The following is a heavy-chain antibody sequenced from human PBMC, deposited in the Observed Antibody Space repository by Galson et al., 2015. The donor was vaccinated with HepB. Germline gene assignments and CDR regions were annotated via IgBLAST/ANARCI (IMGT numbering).Heavy chain of an antibody. CDR3: ARYVELLPYLFNY. J-gene: IGHJ4*02. D-gene: IGHD1-26*01. CDR2: ISAYNGNT. CDR1: GYTFTSYG. V-gene: IGHV1-18*01. Sequence: SVKVSCKASGYTFTSYGISWVRQAPGQGLEWMGWISAYNGNTNYAQKLQGRVTITTDTSTSTANMELRSLRSDDTAWYYCARYVELLPYLFNYWGQGTLVTVSS.